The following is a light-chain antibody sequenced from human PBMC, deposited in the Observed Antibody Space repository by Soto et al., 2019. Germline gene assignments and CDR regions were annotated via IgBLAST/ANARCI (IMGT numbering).Light chain of an antibody. Sequence: EILFTQSPATLSLSPGERATLSCRASQSVCNNYFAWHQKKPGEARRLIIYGASNTTTGIPDMLSGGGAGTDFPPTIRRLEAEVAAVYYRQQYGSSGTFGQGTKVDIK. J-gene: IGKJ1*01. CDR1: QSVCNNY. CDR3: QQYGSSGT. CDR2: GAS. V-gene: IGKV3-20*01.